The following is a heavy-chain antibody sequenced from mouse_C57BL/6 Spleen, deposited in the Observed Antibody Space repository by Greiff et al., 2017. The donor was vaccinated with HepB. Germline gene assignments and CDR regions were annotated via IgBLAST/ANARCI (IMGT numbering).Heavy chain of an antibody. CDR1: GYAFSSSW. V-gene: IGHV1-82*01. Sequence: QVQLQQSGPELVKPGASVKISCKASGYAFSSSWMNWVKQRPGKGLEWIGRIYPGDGDTNYNGKFKGKATLTADKSSSTAYMQLSSLTSEDSAVYFCAREKGLDYDAYAMDYWGQGTSVTVSS. CDR3: AREKGLDYDAYAMDY. CDR2: IYPGDGDT. J-gene: IGHJ4*01. D-gene: IGHD2-4*01.